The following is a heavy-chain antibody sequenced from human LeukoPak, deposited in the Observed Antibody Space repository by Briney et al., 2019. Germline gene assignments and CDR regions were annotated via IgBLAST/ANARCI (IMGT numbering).Heavy chain of an antibody. CDR3: GRAGFGTAYNRFYYYMDV. J-gene: IGHJ6*03. D-gene: IGHD3-16*01. CDR1: NYPITSDYY. CDR2: IFHSGIA. Sequence: SETLSLTCAVSNYPITSDYYWVWIRQPPGQGLEWIGQIFHSGIAHYNPSLKSRVTMSVDTSRSQFSVNLNSVTAADTAVYFCGRAGFGTAYNRFYYYMDVWGKGTTVTVSS. V-gene: IGHV4-38-2*01.